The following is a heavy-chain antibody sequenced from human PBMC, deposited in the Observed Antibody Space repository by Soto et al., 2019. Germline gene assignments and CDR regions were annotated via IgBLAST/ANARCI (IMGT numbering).Heavy chain of an antibody. CDR3: ARATRITMVRGVISSGSGMDV. D-gene: IGHD3-10*01. Sequence: ASVKVSCKASGGTFSSYTISWVRQAPGQGLEWMGRIIPILGIANYAQKFQGRVTITADKSTSTAYMGLSSLRSEDTAVYYCARATRITMVRGVISSGSGMDVWG. J-gene: IGHJ6*02. V-gene: IGHV1-69*02. CDR1: GGTFSSYT. CDR2: IIPILGIA.